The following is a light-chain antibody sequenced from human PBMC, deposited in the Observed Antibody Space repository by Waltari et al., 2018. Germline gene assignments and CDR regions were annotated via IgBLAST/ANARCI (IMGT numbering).Light chain of an antibody. CDR2: DVS. J-gene: IGLJ2*01. Sequence: QSALAQSASVSGSPGQSITISCTGTGSDIGYYNFVSWYQQHPGKAPKLLIFDVSRWSSGVSHRFSGSKSGNTASLTISVLQAEDEADYYCSSYTSTNTIIFGGGTKVTVL. V-gene: IGLV2-14*03. CDR3: SSYTSTNTII. CDR1: GSDIGYYNF.